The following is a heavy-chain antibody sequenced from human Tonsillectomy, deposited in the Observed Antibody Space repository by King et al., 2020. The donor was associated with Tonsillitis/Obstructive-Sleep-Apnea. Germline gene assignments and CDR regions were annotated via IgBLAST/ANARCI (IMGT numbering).Heavy chain of an antibody. CDR1: GFTFSSYA. CDR3: ARDLAAGAFDS. V-gene: IGHV3-30*04. D-gene: IGHD4/OR15-4a*01. CDR2: ISYDESNK. J-gene: IGHJ4*02. Sequence: VQLVESGGGVVQPGRSLRLSCAASGFTFSSYAMHWVRQAPGKGLEWVAVISYDESNKYYADSVKGRFTISRDNSKNTLYLQMNSVRAEDTAVYYCARDLAAGAFDSWGQGTLVTVSS.